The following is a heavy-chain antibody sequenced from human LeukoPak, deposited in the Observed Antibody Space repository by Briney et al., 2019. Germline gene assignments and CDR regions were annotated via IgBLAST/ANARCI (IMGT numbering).Heavy chain of an antibody. CDR3: ARETVIVAGSYGMDV. CDR2: ISSSSSTI. D-gene: IGHD6-19*01. J-gene: IGHJ6*02. Sequence: GGSLRLSCAASGFTFSDYYMSWIRQAPGKGLEWVSYISSSSSTIYYADSVKGRFTISRDNSKNTLYLQMNSLRAEDTAVYYCARETVIVAGSYGMDVWGQGTTVTVSS. V-gene: IGHV3-11*04. CDR1: GFTFSDYY.